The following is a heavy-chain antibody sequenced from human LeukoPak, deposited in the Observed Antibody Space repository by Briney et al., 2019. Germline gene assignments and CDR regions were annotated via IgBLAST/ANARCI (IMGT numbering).Heavy chain of an antibody. CDR2: IYSGDSDT. D-gene: IGHD2-2*01. J-gene: IGHJ4*02. Sequence: ESLKISCKGSGYRFTSYWIGWVRQMPGKGLEWMGIIYSGDSDTRYSPSFQGQVTISADKSISTAYLQWSSLKASDTAMYYCARSGTPGDIVVVPAAMGFDYWGQGTLVTVSP. CDR3: ARSGTPGDIVVVPAAMGFDY. CDR1: GYRFTSYW. V-gene: IGHV5-51*01.